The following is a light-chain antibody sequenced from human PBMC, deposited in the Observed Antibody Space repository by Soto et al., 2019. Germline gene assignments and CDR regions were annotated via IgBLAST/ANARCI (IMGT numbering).Light chain of an antibody. CDR1: QSISSSY. J-gene: IGKJ4*01. CDR2: RSS. Sequence: IVLTQSPDTLSLSPGERATLSCRASQSISSSYLVWYQQKPGQTPRLLIYRSSSRAAGIPDRFSGSGSGTDFTLTISRLEPEDFAVYYCQQYGSALLTFGGGTKVEL. V-gene: IGKV3-20*01. CDR3: QQYGSALLT.